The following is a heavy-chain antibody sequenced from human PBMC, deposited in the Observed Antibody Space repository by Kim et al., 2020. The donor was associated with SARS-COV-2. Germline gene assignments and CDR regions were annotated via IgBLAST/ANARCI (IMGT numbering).Heavy chain of an antibody. CDR1: GYTFTSYA. D-gene: IGHD3-10*01. Sequence: ASVKVSCKASGYTFTSYAMNWVRQAPGQGLEWMGWINTNTGNPTYAQGFTGRFVFSLDTSVSTAYLQISSLKAEDTAVYYCARVESLLWFGESTDPFDYWGQGTLVTVSS. CDR2: INTNTGNP. CDR3: ARVESLLWFGESTDPFDY. J-gene: IGHJ4*02. V-gene: IGHV7-4-1*02.